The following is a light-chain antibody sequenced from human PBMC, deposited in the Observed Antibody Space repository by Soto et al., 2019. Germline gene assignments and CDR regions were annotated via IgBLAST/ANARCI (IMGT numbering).Light chain of an antibody. Sequence: DIQMTQSPSTLSASVGDRVTITCRASESVIRWLAWYQQKPGRTPKLLIYQASTLETGVPSRFSGSGSGTEFTLNISSLQPDDFATYYCQQYNAYSHAFGQGTKG. CDR3: QQYNAYSHA. CDR2: QAS. J-gene: IGKJ1*01. CDR1: ESVIRW. V-gene: IGKV1-5*03.